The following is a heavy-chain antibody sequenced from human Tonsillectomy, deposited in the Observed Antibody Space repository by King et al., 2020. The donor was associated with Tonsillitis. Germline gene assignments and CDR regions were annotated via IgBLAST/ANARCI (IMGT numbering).Heavy chain of an antibody. Sequence: VQLVESGGGLVQPGRSLRLSCAASRFTFDDYAMHWVRQAPGKGLEWVSGISWNSGSIGYADSVKGRFTISRDNAKNSLYLQMNSLRAEDTALYYCAKDIYGSSRTSLDYWGQGTLVTVSS. CDR1: RFTFDDYA. CDR3: AKDIYGSSRTSLDY. J-gene: IGHJ4*02. D-gene: IGHD1-26*01. V-gene: IGHV3-9*01. CDR2: ISWNSGSI.